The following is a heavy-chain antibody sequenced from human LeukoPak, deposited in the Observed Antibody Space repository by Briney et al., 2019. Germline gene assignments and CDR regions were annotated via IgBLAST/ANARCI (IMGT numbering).Heavy chain of an antibody. CDR1: GFTFSSYG. V-gene: IGHV3-33*01. CDR2: IWNDGSKS. Sequence: GGSLRLSCAASGFTFSSYGTHWVRQAPGKGLEWVAVIWNDGSKSNYPDSVKGRFTISRDDSKNTLFLQMSSLRVEDTAVYYYARFRSGWYMDYWGQGTLVTVSS. D-gene: IGHD6-19*01. J-gene: IGHJ4*02. CDR3: ARFRSGWYMDY.